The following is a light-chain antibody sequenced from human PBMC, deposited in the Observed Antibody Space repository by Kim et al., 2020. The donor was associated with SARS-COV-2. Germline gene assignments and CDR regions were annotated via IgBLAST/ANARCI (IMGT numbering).Light chain of an antibody. V-gene: IGKV3-15*01. CDR2: DSS. J-gene: IGKJ3*01. CDR3: QQYYDWSLT. CDR1: QSTSSN. Sequence: EIVMTQSPATLSLSPGERATLSCRASQSTSSNLSWYQQKPGHAPRLLISDSSSRAAGISARCSGSGSGTAFTPTISSLQSADFALYYCQQYYDWSLTFCPGTKVDIK.